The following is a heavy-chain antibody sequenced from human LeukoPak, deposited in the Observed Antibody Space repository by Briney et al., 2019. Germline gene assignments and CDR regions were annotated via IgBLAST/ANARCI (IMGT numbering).Heavy chain of an antibody. J-gene: IGHJ5*02. CDR1: GGSITSVSYS. D-gene: IGHD3-22*01. CDR2: IYSSGST. Sequence: SETLSLTCTVSGGSITSVSYSWSWIRQPAGKGLEWIGRIYSSGSTKSNPSLNSRVTISIDTSNKQFSLKLSSVTAADTAVYYCAREKIGYYDSSGRGWFDPWGQGTLVTVSS. CDR3: AREKIGYYDSSGRGWFDP. V-gene: IGHV4-61*02.